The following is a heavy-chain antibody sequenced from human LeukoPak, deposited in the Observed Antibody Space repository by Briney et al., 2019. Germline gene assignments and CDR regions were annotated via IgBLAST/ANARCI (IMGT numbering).Heavy chain of an antibody. D-gene: IGHD2-2*01. Sequence: SETLSLTCAVYGGSFSGYYWSWIRQPPGKGLEWIGEINNSGSTNYNPSLKSRVTISVDTSKNQFSLKLSSVTPADTAVYYCASQQPSSSTSSVDYWGQGTLVTVSS. V-gene: IGHV4-34*01. J-gene: IGHJ4*02. CDR2: INNSGST. CDR1: GGSFSGYY. CDR3: ASQQPSSSTSSVDY.